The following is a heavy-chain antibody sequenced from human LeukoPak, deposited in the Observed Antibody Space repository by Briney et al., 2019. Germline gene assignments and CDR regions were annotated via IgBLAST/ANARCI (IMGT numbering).Heavy chain of an antibody. Sequence: GGSLRLSCAASGFTFSDYYMSWIRQAPGKGLEWVSYISSSGSTIYYADSVKGRFTISRDNAKNSLYLQMNSLRAEDTAVYYCAREDRSVVVPAASVYYYYYMDVWAKGPRSPSP. CDR2: ISSSGSTI. V-gene: IGHV3-11*01. J-gene: IGHJ6*03. CDR3: AREDRSVVVPAASVYYYYYMDV. CDR1: GFTFSDYY. D-gene: IGHD2-2*01.